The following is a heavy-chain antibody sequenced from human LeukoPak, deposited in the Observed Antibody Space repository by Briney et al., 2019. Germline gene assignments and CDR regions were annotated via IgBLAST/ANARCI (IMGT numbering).Heavy chain of an antibody. V-gene: IGHV4-38-2*01. Sequence: PSETLSLTCAVSGYSISSGYYWGWLRQPPGKGLEWIGCIFHSANTYYNPSLKSRVSISVDTSKNQFSLKLTSVTAADSAVYYCARQGGSSNPYYYYYMDVWGKGTTVTVSS. J-gene: IGHJ6*03. CDR3: ARQGGSSNPYYYYYMDV. CDR2: IFHSANT. CDR1: GYSISSGYY. D-gene: IGHD6-13*01.